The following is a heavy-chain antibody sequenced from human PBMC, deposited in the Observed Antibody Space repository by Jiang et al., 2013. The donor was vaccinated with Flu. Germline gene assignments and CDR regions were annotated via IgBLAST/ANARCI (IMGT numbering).Heavy chain of an antibody. CDR2: IYNSGNT. CDR3: ARLYGGIDY. J-gene: IGHJ4*02. CDR1: GGFISRSSYY. V-gene: IGHV4-39*01. Sequence: GPGLVKPSETLSLTCSVTGGFISRSSYYWGWIRQPPGKGLEWIGSIYNSGNTYYNPSLKSRVTISVHKSKNQFSLKLSSVTAADTAVYYCARLYGGIDYWGQGNPGSPSPQ. D-gene: IGHD4-23*01.